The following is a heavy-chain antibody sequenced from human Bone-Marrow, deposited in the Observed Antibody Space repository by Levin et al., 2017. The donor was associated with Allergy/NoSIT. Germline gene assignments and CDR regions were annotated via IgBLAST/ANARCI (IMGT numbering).Heavy chain of an antibody. CDR1: GGSISGSDYY. D-gene: IGHD6-19*01. CDR3: ARDPQALARRGYFDL. J-gene: IGHJ4*02. V-gene: IGHV4-39*07. Sequence: SETLSLTCTVSGGSISGSDYYWGWIRQPPGKELEWIGSVYYNGNTFYSPSLKSRVTISVDTSKKQFSLKLNSATAADTAVYFCARDPQALARRGYFDLWGQGTLVTVSS. CDR2: VYYNGNT.